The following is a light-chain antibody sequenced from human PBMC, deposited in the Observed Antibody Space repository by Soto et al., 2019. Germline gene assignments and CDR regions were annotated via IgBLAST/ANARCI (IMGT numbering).Light chain of an antibody. CDR3: CSYAGRSAPVV. Sequence: QSVLTQPASVSGSPGQSITISCTGTNSDVGTYSLVSWYQQHPGKAPKLMIYEGSKRPSGVSYRFSGSKSGNTASLTISGLQAEDEADYHCCSYAGRSAPVVFGGGTKLTVL. V-gene: IGLV2-23*01. CDR2: EGS. J-gene: IGLJ2*01. CDR1: NSDVGTYSL.